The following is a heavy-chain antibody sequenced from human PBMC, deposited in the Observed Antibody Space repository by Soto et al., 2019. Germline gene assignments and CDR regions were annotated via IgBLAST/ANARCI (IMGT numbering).Heavy chain of an antibody. D-gene: IGHD6-25*01. CDR3: ARQQREFWSWFDS. CDR1: GASVSSDTHY. J-gene: IGHJ5*01. V-gene: IGHV4-39*01. Sequence: PSETLSLTCTVSGASVSSDTHYWAWVSQPLGKGLEWIGCVYYSGRTYYNPSLKSRVSISIDTYKNQFSVKLTSMTAADTAIYFCARQQREFWSWFDSWGQGTLVTVSS. CDR2: VYYSGRT.